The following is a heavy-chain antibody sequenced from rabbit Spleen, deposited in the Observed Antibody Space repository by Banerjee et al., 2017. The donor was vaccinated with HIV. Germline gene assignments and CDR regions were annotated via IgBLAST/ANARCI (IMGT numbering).Heavy chain of an antibody. J-gene: IGHJ4*01. D-gene: IGHD5-1*01. CDR3: ARAGEGGDGYLNL. CDR1: GFSFSRSYY. CDR2: IYTGNSKT. V-gene: IGHV1S40*01. Sequence: QSLEESGGDLVKPGASLTLTCTASGFSFSRSYYMCWVRQAPGKGPEWIACIYTGNSKTYYANWAKGRFTISKTSSTTVTLQMTSLTVADTATYFCARAGEGGDGYLNLWGPGTLVTVS.